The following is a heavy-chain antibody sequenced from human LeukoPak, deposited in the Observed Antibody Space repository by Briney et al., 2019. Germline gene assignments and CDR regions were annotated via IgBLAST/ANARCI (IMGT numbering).Heavy chain of an antibody. Sequence: TGGSLRLSCAASGFTFSSYAMHWVRQAPGKGLEWVAVIPYDGSNKYYADSVKGRFTISRDNSKNTLYLQMNSLRAEDTAVYYCARDGLLWFGELLSRMYYFDYWGQGTLVTVSS. CDR2: IPYDGSNK. J-gene: IGHJ4*02. V-gene: IGHV3-30-3*01. CDR3: ARDGLLWFGELLSRMYYFDY. CDR1: GFTFSSYA. D-gene: IGHD3-10*01.